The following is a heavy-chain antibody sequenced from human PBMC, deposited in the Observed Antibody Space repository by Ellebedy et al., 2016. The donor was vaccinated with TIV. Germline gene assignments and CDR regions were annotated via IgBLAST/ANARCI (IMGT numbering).Heavy chain of an antibody. CDR1: GFRFIDAW. Sequence: PGGSLRLSCAASGFRFIDAWMSWVRQAPGKGLEWVGRIKRQTDGGTTDYAAPVKGRFTISRDDSDDILYLQMNSLKTEDTAVYYCTTDNVLAVDIWGQGTRVTVSS. CDR2: IKRQTDGGTT. CDR3: TTDNVLAVDI. V-gene: IGHV3-15*01. D-gene: IGHD6-19*01. J-gene: IGHJ3*02.